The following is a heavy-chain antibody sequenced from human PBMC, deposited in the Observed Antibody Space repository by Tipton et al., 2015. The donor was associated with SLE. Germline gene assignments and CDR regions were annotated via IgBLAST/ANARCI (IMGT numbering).Heavy chain of an antibody. J-gene: IGHJ3*02. CDR2: VYYSGST. V-gene: IGHV4-59*01. D-gene: IGHD2-8*01. CDR3: ARDPTNADCSDGVCPPTDTFDI. CDR1: GGSMSSYY. Sequence: LRLSCTVSGGSMSSYYWNWIRQAPGKGLEWVGYVYYSGSTKYNPSLKSRVTISIDMSKSQFSLNLSSVTAADTAVYYCARDPTNADCSDGVCPPTDTFDIWGQGTMVTVSS.